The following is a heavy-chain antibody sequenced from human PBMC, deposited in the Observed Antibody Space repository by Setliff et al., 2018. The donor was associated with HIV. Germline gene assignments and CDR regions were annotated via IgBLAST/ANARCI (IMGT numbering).Heavy chain of an antibody. V-gene: IGHV3-7*03. D-gene: IGHD3-16*01. CDR3: ARDRAYASFDY. Sequence: GGSLRLSCTASGFTFTISWMNWVRQAPGKGLEWVANINPDGSHRDYVDSVKGRFTISRDNAKNSLYLQMNSLRAEDTAVYYCARDRAYASFDYWGQGALVTVSS. J-gene: IGHJ4*02. CDR1: GFTFTISW. CDR2: INPDGSHR.